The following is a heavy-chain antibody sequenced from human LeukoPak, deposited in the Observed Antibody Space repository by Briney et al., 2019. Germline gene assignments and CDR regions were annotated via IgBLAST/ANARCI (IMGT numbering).Heavy chain of an antibody. D-gene: IGHD3-22*01. V-gene: IGHV3-30*18. CDR3: AKAVGSSGYSSRDAFDI. CDR1: GFTFSSYG. J-gene: IGHJ3*02. CDR2: ISKDGSNN. Sequence: PGGSLRLSCAASGFTFSSYGMHWVRQAPGKGPELVAVISKDGSNNYHADSVKGRFTISRDNSKNTLYLQMNSLRAEDTAIYYCAKAVGSSGYSSRDAFDIWGQGTMVTVSS.